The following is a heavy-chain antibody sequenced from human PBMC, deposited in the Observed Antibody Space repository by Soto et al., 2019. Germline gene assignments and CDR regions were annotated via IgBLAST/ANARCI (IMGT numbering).Heavy chain of an antibody. CDR3: TGDNHGLGDF. Sequence: ASVKVSFKASGYAFTTYPIHWLRQAPGQGLEWMGWINTGNGGTISSQRFQGRVTTSRDTSASTAYMELSSLRSEDTAVYYCTGDNHGLGDFWGQGPLVTVCS. V-gene: IGHV1-3*04. D-gene: IGHD1-20*01. CDR2: INTGNGGT. J-gene: IGHJ4*02. CDR1: GYAFTTYP.